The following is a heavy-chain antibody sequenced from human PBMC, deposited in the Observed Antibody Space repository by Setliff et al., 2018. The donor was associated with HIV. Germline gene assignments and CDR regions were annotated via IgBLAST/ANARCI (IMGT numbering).Heavy chain of an antibody. D-gene: IGHD3-22*01. CDR1: GFTFSSFA. Sequence: GGSLRLSSAASGFTFSSFAMTWVRQAPGKGLEWVSSISASATSVYNADSVKGRFGISRDNAKTSLYLEMNSLRAEDTAMYYCVRDFVPNDNAEYFQHWGQGTQVTVSS. J-gene: IGHJ1*01. CDR2: ISASATSV. V-gene: IGHV3-23*01. CDR3: VRDFVPNDNAEYFQH.